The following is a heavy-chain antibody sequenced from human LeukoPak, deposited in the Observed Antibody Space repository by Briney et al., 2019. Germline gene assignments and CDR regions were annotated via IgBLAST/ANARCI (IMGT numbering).Heavy chain of an antibody. Sequence: SETLSLTCTVSGGSMTYYYWTWIRQPPGKGLEWIGYIYYSGSTNYNPSLKSRVTISVDTSKNQFSLKLSSVTAADTAVYYCARVKRAGIAAGWFDPWGQGTLVTVSS. CDR1: GGSMTYYY. J-gene: IGHJ5*02. CDR3: ARVKRAGIAAGWFDP. V-gene: IGHV4-59*01. CDR2: IYYSGST. D-gene: IGHD6-13*01.